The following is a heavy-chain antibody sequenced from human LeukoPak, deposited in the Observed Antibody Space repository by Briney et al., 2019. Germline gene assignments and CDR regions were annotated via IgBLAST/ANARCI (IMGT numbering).Heavy chain of an antibody. CDR2: IYPGDSDT. V-gene: IGHV5-51*01. CDR1: GYSITSNW. J-gene: IGHJ4*02. D-gene: IGHD1-26*01. CDR3: ARQSVGATTHFDY. Sequence: GESLQISSKGSGYSITSNWIAWVRQMPGKGLEWMGIIYPGDSDTRYSPSFQGRVTISADKSISTDYLQWISLKASDTAMYYCARQSVGATTHFDYWGQGTLVTVSS.